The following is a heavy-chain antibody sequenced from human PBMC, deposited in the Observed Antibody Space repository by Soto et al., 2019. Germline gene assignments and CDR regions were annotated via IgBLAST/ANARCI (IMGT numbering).Heavy chain of an antibody. CDR1: RVSISSGDDY. V-gene: IGHV4-30-4*01. D-gene: IGHD2-15*01. J-gene: IGHJ4*02. Sequence: QVQLQESGPGLVKPSQTLSLTCIVSRVSISSGDDYWSWIRQPPGKGLEWVGYIYSSGSTYSNPSLRSRATMSADTSKNQYSLMLTSVTAADTAVYYCSSGGGYDYSGQGALVTDSS. CDR2: IYSSGST. CDR3: SSGGGYDY.